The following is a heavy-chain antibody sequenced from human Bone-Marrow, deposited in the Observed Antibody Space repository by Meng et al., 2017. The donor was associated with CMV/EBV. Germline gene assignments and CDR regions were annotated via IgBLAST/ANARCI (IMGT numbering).Heavy chain of an antibody. Sequence: GESLKISCAASTFTFSTYTMHWVRQAPGKGLEWVAVISKDGSNKFYADSVKGRFTISRDNSKNTLYLQMNSLRAEDTAVYYCASPVGATGDYWGQGTLVTVSS. CDR2: ISKDGSNK. CDR3: ASPVGATGDY. CDR1: TFTFSTYT. V-gene: IGHV3-30*04. D-gene: IGHD1-26*01. J-gene: IGHJ4*02.